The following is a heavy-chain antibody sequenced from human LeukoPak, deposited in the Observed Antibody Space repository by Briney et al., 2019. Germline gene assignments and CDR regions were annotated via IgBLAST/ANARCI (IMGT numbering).Heavy chain of an antibody. CDR2: IGGSGDKT. V-gene: IGHV3-23*01. D-gene: IGHD6-19*01. J-gene: IGHJ4*02. CDR1: GFTFNRNA. Sequence: GGSLSLFCAASGFTFNRNAISWVRQAPGKGLEWVSPIGGSGDKTFYADSVKGRFTISRDNSKNMVHLQMNSLTGEDTALYYCVRRGDASSGWGDHDFWGQGALVTVSS. CDR3: VRRGDASSGWGDHDF.